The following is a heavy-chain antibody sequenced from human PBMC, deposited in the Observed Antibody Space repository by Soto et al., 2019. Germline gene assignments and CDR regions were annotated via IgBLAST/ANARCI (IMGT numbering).Heavy chain of an antibody. CDR3: ARDLRSYDFWSGYYPLRSYYYYGMDV. CDR1: GFTFSSYG. D-gene: IGHD3-3*01. CDR2: IWYDGSNK. J-gene: IGHJ6*02. Sequence: GGSLRLSCAASGFTFSSYGMHWVRQAPGKGLEWVAVIWYDGSNKYYADSVKGRFTISRDNSKNTLYLQMNSLRAEDTAVYYCARDLRSYDFWSGYYPLRSYYYYGMDVWGQGTTVTVSS. V-gene: IGHV3-33*01.